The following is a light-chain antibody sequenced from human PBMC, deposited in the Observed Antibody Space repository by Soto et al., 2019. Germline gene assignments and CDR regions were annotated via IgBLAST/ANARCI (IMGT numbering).Light chain of an antibody. J-gene: IGLJ2*01. CDR2: GNN. CDR3: AAWDDSLNGVV. Sequence: QSVLTQPPSASGTPGQRVTMFCSGSTSNVGSNTVNWYRQLPGTAPKLLVYGNNQPASGVPDRFSASRSGTSASLAISGLQSDDQADYYCAAWDDSLNGVVFGGGTKLTVL. V-gene: IGLV1-44*01. CDR1: TSNVGSNT.